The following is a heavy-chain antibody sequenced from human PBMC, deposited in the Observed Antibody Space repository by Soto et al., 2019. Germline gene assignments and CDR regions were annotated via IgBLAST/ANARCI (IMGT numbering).Heavy chain of an antibody. J-gene: IGHJ5*02. Sequence: PSETLSLTCTVSGGSVSSGSYYWSWIRQPPGKGLEWIGYIYYSGSTNYNPSLKSRVTISVDTSKNQFSLKLSSVTAADTAVYYCARHEVVPAAIGRILQGRLNWFDPWGQGTLVTVSS. CDR1: GGSVSSGSYY. D-gene: IGHD2-2*02. V-gene: IGHV4-61*01. CDR2: IYYSGST. CDR3: ARHEVVPAAIGRILQGRLNWFDP.